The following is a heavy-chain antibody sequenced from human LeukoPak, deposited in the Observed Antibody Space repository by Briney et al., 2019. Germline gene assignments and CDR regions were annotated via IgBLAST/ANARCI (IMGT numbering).Heavy chain of an antibody. CDR3: ARGRRAGYFDY. J-gene: IGHJ4*02. Sequence: SVKVSCKASGGTFSSYAISWVRQAPGQGLEWMGGIIPIFGTANYAQKFQGRVTMTRNTSISTAYMELSSLRSEDTAVYYCARGRRAGYFDYWGQGTLVTVSS. CDR2: IIPIFGTA. V-gene: IGHV1-69*05. D-gene: IGHD6-13*01. CDR1: GGTFSSYA.